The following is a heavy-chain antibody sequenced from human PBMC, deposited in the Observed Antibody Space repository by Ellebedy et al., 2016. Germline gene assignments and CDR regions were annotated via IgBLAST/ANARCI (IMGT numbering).Heavy chain of an antibody. CDR2: VFHTGAT. V-gene: IGHV4-59*01. CDR3: AKWNGAWNAFDV. J-gene: IGHJ3*01. CDR1: GDSISNYY. D-gene: IGHD1-1*01. Sequence: SETLSLTCSVSGDSISNYYWNWIRRPPGKGLEWIGFVFHTGATLLNPSLKSRVTMSVDTSKSQISLRLMSVTAADTAVYYCAKWNGAWNAFDVWGQGTMVTVSS.